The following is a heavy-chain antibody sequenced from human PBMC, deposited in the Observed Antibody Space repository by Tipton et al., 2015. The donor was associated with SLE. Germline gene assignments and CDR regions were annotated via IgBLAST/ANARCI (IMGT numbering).Heavy chain of an antibody. CDR1: GFTASSNY. J-gene: IGHJ3*02. Sequence: SLRLSCAASGFTASSNYMSWVRQAPGKGLEWVLVIYRGGSTYYADSVKGRFTISRDNSKNTLYLQMNSLRAEDTAVYYCARDRVDAFDIWGQGTMVTVSS. CDR3: ARDRVDAFDI. V-gene: IGHV3-66*02. CDR2: IYRGGST. D-gene: IGHD3-22*01.